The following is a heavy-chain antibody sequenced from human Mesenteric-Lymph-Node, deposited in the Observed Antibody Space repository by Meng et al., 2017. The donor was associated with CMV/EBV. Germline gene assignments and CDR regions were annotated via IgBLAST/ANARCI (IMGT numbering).Heavy chain of an antibody. Sequence: LSCAASGFIFSDYYMNWIRQAPGKGLEWVSYISSSGSSIYYADSVKGRFTISRDNAKNSLYLQMNSLRAEDTAVYYCARDGRDSNPDYWGQGTLVTVSS. V-gene: IGHV3-11*04. J-gene: IGHJ4*02. CDR3: ARDGRDSNPDY. CDR2: ISSSGSSI. CDR1: GFIFSDYY. D-gene: IGHD4-11*01.